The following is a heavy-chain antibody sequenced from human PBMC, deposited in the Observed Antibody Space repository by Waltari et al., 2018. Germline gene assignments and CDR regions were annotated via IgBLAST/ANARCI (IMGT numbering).Heavy chain of an antibody. V-gene: IGHV1-69*14. D-gene: IGHD4-4*01. J-gene: IGHJ6*03. Sequence: QLQLQQSGAEVNKPGSSVKVSCKIVGGSFSRYSISWVRQAPGQGLGWMGGVNPRSGSDGAYYAQKFRGRLTISEDSSTRTAYLEVSSLTFEDTATYYCASPSLITTLIGYFYYMNGWGKGTPVTVSS. CDR2: VNPRSGSDGA. CDR3: ASPSLITTLIGYFYYMNG. CDR1: GGSFSRYS.